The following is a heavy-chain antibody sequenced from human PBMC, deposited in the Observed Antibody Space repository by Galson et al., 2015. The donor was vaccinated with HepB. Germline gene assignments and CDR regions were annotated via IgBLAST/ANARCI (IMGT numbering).Heavy chain of an antibody. CDR3: AKDDKLRYYYYYGMDV. CDR1: GFTFSSYA. Sequence: SLRLSCAASGFTFSSYAMSWVRQAPGKGLEWVSAISGSGGSTYYADSVKGRFTISRDNSKNTLYLQMNSLRAEDTAVYYCAKDDKLRYYYYYGMDVWGQGTTVTVSS. D-gene: IGHD3-22*01. CDR2: ISGSGGST. V-gene: IGHV3-23*01. J-gene: IGHJ6*02.